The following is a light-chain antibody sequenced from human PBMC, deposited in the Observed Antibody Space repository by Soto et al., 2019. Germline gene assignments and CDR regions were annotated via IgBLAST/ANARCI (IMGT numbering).Light chain of an antibody. CDR2: AAS. V-gene: IGKV3-20*01. J-gene: IGKJ2*01. CDR1: QSVSSSY. CDR3: QQYGSSPS. Sequence: EIVLTQSPGTLSLSPGERATLSCRAGQSVSSSYLAWYQQKAGQPPRLLIYAASRRATRIPDRFSGSGSGTDFTLTISRLEPEDFAVYFCQQYGSSPSFGQGTKLEIK.